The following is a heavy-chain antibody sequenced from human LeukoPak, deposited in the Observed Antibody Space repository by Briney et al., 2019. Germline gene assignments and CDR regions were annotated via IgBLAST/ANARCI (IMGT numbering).Heavy chain of an antibody. D-gene: IGHD2-2*01. Sequence: GASVKVSCKASGYTFTGYYMHCVRQAPGQGLDSMGWINPNSGGTKYAEKFQGRVTMTRDTSISTAYMELSSLRSEDTAVYYCALVPAAMPTPWFDYWGQGTLVTVSS. J-gene: IGHJ4*02. CDR3: ALVPAAMPTPWFDY. CDR2: INPNSGGT. V-gene: IGHV1-2*02. CDR1: GYTFTGYY.